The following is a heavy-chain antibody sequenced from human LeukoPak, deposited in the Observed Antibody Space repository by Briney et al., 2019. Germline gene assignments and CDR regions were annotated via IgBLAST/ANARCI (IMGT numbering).Heavy chain of an antibody. CDR2: IKQDGSEK. Sequence: GGSRRLSCAASGFTFSSYWMSWVRQAPGKGLEWVANIKQDGSEKYYVDSVKGRFTISRDNAKNSLYLQMNSLRAEDTAVYYCARDFGGGLWFGELLGAFDIWGQGTMVTVSS. D-gene: IGHD3-10*01. J-gene: IGHJ3*02. CDR1: GFTFSSYW. V-gene: IGHV3-7*03. CDR3: ARDFGGGLWFGELLGAFDI.